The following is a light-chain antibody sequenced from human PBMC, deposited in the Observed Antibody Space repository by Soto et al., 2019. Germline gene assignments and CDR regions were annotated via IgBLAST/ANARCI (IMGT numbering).Light chain of an antibody. CDR3: ASYTSSSTSVI. CDR1: SSGVGGYKY. V-gene: IGLV2-14*01. J-gene: IGLJ2*01. CDR2: EVS. Sequence: QSVLTQPASVSGSPGQSITISCTGTSSGVGGYKYVSWYQQHPDKAPKLIIFEVSNRPSGISSRFSGSKSGNTASLTISGLQAEDEADYYCASYTSSSTSVIFGRGTKVT.